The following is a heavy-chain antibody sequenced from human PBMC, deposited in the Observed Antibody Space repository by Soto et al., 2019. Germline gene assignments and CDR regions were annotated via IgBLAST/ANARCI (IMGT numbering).Heavy chain of an antibody. D-gene: IGHD6-13*01. V-gene: IGHV1-69*01. CDR3: ECRLAAAGTPEYYYYGMDV. CDR1: GGTFSSYA. J-gene: IGHJ6*02. CDR2: IIPIFGTA. Sequence: QVQLVQSGAEVKKPGSSVKVSCKASGGTFSSYAISWVRQAPGQGLEWMGGIIPIFGTANYAQKFQGRVTITADESTSTAYMELSSLRSEDTAVYYCECRLAAAGTPEYYYYGMDVWGQGTTVTVSS.